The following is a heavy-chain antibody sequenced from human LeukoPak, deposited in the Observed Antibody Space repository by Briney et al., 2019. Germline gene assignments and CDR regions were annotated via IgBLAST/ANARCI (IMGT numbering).Heavy chain of an antibody. J-gene: IGHJ5*02. D-gene: IGHD6-13*01. Sequence: SETLSLTCTVSGGSISSYYWNWIRQPPGKGLEWIGYIYHSGSTTYNPSLKSRVTISADTSKNQFSLKLSSVTAADTAVYYCARGGYSSSWFLNWFDPWGQGTLVTVSS. CDR1: GGSISSYY. V-gene: IGHV4-59*01. CDR2: IYHSGST. CDR3: ARGGYSSSWFLNWFDP.